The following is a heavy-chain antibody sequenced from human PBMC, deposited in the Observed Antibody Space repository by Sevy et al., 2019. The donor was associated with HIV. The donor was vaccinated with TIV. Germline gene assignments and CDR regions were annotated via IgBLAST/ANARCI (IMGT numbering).Heavy chain of an antibody. CDR2: ISHDGINE. CDR1: GFSFSYYG. CDR3: ANAYSGSYSHSYLYALDV. D-gene: IGHD1-26*01. J-gene: IGHJ6*02. V-gene: IGHV3-30*18. Sequence: GGSLRLSCIGSGFSFSYYGIHWVRQAPGKWLDWVALISHDGINEYYADSVKGRFPISRDNSKNTVYLEMNSLRNEDTAIYFCANAYSGSYSHSYLYALDVWGQGTTVTVSS.